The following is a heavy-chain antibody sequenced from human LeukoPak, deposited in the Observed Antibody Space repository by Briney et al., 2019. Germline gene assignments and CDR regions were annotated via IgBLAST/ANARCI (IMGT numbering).Heavy chain of an antibody. CDR3: ARAGGLLWFGEVLESSDAFHI. V-gene: IGHV3-48*02. J-gene: IGHJ3*02. CDR2: ISSGSSTI. CDR1: GFTFSSFS. D-gene: IGHD3-10*01. Sequence: PGGSLRLSCAASGFTFSSFSMNWVRPAPGKGLEWVSYISSGSSTIYYADSVKGRFTISRDNAKNSLYLQVNSLRDEDTAVYYCARAGGLLWFGEVLESSDAFHIWGQGTMVTVSS.